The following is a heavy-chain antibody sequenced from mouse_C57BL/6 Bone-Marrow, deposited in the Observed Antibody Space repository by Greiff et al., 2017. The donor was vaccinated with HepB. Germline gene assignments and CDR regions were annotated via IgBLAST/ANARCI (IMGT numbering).Heavy chain of an antibody. CDR3: ARHEARYYYGSSGYWYFDV. D-gene: IGHD1-1*01. V-gene: IGHV1-62-2*01. CDR1: GYTFTEYT. CDR2: FYPGSGSI. Sequence: VQLQESGAELVKPGASVKLSCKASGYTFTEYTIHWVKQRSGQGLEWIGWFYPGSGSIKYNEKFKDKATLTADKSSSTVYMELSRWTSEDYAVYFCARHEARYYYGSSGYWYFDVWGTGTTVTVSS. J-gene: IGHJ1*03.